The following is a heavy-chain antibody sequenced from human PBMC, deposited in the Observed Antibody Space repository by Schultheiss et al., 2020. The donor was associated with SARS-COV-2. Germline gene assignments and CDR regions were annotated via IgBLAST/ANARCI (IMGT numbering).Heavy chain of an antibody. CDR3: TRDDSTYGMDV. V-gene: IGHV3-21*03. J-gene: IGHJ6*02. CDR2: ISSSSSYI. Sequence: GGSLRLSCAASGFTFSSYSMTWVRQAPGKGLEWVSSISSSSSYIYYADSVKGRFTISRDNAKNSLYLQMNSLKTEDTAVYYCTRDDSTYGMDVWGQGTTVTVSS. D-gene: IGHD2/OR15-2a*01. CDR1: GFTFSSYS.